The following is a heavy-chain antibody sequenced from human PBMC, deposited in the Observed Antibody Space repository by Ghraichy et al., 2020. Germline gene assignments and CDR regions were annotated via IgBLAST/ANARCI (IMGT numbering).Heavy chain of an antibody. Sequence: SETLSLTCTVSGGSISSSSYYWGWIRQPPGKGLEWIGSIYYSGSTYYNPSLKSRVTISVDTSKNQFSLKLSSVTAADTAVYYCARSYGMDVWGQGTTVTVSS. CDR2: IYYSGST. CDR1: GGSISSSSYY. CDR3: ARSYGMDV. J-gene: IGHJ6*02. V-gene: IGHV4-39*01.